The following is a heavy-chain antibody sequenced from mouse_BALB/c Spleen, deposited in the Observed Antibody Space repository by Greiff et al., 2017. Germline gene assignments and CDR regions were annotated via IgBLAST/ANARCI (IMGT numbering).Heavy chain of an antibody. J-gene: IGHJ4*01. V-gene: IGHV5-4*02. CDR1: GFTFSDYY. Sequence: EVQGVESGGGLVKPGGSLKLSCAASGFTFSDYYMYWVRQTPEKRLEWVATISDGGSYTYYPDSVKGRFTISRDNAKNNLYLQMSSLKSEDTAMYYCARDYYGSSPYYAMDYWGQGTSVTVSS. CDR3: ARDYYGSSPYYAMDY. CDR2: ISDGGSYT. D-gene: IGHD1-1*01.